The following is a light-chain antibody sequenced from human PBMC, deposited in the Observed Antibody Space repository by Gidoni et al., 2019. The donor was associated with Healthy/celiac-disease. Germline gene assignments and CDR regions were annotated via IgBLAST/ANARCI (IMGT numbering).Light chain of an antibody. CDR1: QTLLHSGGKTY. V-gene: IGKV2D-29*01. Sequence: DIGMNKNPISPAITPGQPASISCKSSQTLLHSGGKTYLYWYLQKPGQPPQLLIYEVSNRFSGVPDRFSGSGSGTDFTLKISRVEAEDVGVYCCMQSIQLPSCSFGQGTKLEIK. J-gene: IGKJ2*04. CDR2: EVS. CDR3: MQSIQLPSCS.